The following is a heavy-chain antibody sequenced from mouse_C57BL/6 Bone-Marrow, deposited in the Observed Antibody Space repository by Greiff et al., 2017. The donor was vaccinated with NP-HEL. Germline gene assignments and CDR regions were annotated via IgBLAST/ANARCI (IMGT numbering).Heavy chain of an antibody. Sequence: QVQLQQSGAELVKPGASVKLSCKASGYTFTSYWMQWVKQRPGQGLEWIGEIDPSDSYTNYNQKFKGKATLTVDTSSSTAYMQLSSLTSEDSAVYYFARWIYYGGYWYFDVWGTGTTVTVSS. CDR1: GYTFTSYW. D-gene: IGHD1-1*01. J-gene: IGHJ1*03. CDR2: IDPSDSYT. V-gene: IGHV1-50*01. CDR3: ARWIYYGGYWYFDV.